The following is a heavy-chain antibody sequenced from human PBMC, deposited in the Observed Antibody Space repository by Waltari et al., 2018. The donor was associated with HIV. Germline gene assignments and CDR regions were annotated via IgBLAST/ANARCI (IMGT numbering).Heavy chain of an antibody. CDR2: IKEDGNEK. CDR3: ARERYFDFWSGYQFDS. D-gene: IGHD3-3*01. CDR1: GFTFSRYW. Sequence: EVQLVESGGGLVQPGGSLRLSCAASGFTFSRYWMSWVRQAPGKGLEWVANIKEDGNEKYYVDSVRGRFTISRDNAKNSLSLQMNSLRAEDTAVYYCARERYFDFWSGYQFDSWGQGTLVTVSS. V-gene: IGHV3-7*01. J-gene: IGHJ4*02.